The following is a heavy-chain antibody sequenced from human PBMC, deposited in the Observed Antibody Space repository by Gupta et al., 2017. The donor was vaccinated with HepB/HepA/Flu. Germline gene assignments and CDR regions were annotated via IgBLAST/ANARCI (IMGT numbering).Heavy chain of an antibody. CDR2: ISVTNAS. V-gene: IGHV3-48*02. CDR3: VRDFNWGFDY. CDR1: GFTFSNYN. J-gene: IGHJ4*02. Sequence: EVQLVESGGGLVQPGGSLRLSCVASGFTFSNYNMNWVRQAPGKGLEWVSYISVTNASYYADSVKGRFTISRDDAKNSLYLRMNSLRDEDTAVYYGVRDFNWGFDYWGQGTLVTVS. D-gene: IGHD7-27*01.